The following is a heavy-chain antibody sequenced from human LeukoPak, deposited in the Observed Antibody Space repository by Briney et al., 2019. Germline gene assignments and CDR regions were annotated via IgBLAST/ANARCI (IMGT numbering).Heavy chain of an antibody. CDR3: ARDLSTVQLDRRAFDI. CDR2: IITIFGTA. Sequence: ASVKVSCKASGYTFTRYGISWVRQAPGQGLEWMGGIITIFGTANYVQKFQGRVTITADESTSTDYMELSSVRSEETAVYYCARDLSTVQLDRRAFDIWGQGTMVTVSS. D-gene: IGHD1-1*01. J-gene: IGHJ3*02. CDR1: GYTFTRYG. V-gene: IGHV1-69*13.